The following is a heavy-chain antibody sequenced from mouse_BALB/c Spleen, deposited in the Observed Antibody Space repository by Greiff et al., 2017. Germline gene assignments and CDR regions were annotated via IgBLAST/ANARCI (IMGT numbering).Heavy chain of an antibody. J-gene: IGHJ1*01. CDR1: GFNIKDTY. CDR2: IDPANGNT. CDR3: ARGAIYSWYFDV. Sequence: VQLQQSGAELVKPGASVKLSCTASGFNIKDTYMHWVKQRPEQGLEWIGRIDPANGNTKYDPKFQGKATITADTSSNTAYLQLSSLTSEDTAVYYCARGAIYSWYFDVWGAGTTVTVSS. V-gene: IGHV14-3*02. D-gene: IGHD1-1*01.